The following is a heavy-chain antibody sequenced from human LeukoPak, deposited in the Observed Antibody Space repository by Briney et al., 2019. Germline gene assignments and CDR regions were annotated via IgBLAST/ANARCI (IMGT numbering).Heavy chain of an antibody. D-gene: IGHD2-2*02. Sequence: ASVNVSCKASGYTFTGYYMHWVRQAPGQGLEWMGWINPNSGGTNYAQKFQGRVTMTRDTSISTAYMELSRLRSDDTAVYYCATVYCSSTSCYINPFDIWGQGTMVTVSS. CDR1: GYTFTGYY. CDR3: ATVYCSSTSCYINPFDI. CDR2: INPNSGGT. J-gene: IGHJ3*02. V-gene: IGHV1-2*02.